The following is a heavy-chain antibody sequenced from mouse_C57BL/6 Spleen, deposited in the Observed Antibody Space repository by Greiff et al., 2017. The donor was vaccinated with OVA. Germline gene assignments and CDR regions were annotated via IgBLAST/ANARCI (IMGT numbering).Heavy chain of an antibody. Sequence: VQLQQSGPVLVKPGASVKMSCKASGYPFTDYYMNWVKQSHGKSLEWIGVINPYNGGTSYNQKFKGKATLTVDKSSSTAYMELNSRTSEDSAVYYCARDGLYAMDYWGQGTSVTVSS. D-gene: IGHD2-3*01. CDR3: ARDGLYAMDY. CDR2: INPYNGGT. CDR1: GYPFTDYY. V-gene: IGHV1-19*01. J-gene: IGHJ4*01.